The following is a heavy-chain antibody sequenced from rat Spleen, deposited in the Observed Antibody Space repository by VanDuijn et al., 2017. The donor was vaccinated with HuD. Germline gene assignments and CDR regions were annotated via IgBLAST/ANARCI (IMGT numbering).Heavy chain of an antibody. CDR1: GFSLTSYG. V-gene: IGHV2-77*01. J-gene: IGHJ1*01. CDR3: AELTSDF. Sequence: QVQMKDTGPGLVQTTQTLSVTCTVSGFSLTSYGVHWVRQAPGKGLEWMGVIWGDGNTNYNSALKSRLSISRNTSKSQVFLTMNSLQTDDTAVYYCAELTSDFWGPGTMVTVSS. D-gene: IGHD1-11*01. CDR2: IWGDGNT.